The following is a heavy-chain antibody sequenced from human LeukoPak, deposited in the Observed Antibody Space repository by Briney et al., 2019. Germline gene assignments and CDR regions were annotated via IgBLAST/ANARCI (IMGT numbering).Heavy chain of an antibody. D-gene: IGHD3-10*01. CDR1: GGSISSYY. CDR2: IYYSGST. Sequence: PSETLSLTCTVSGGSISSYYWSWIRQPPGNGLELIGYIYYSGSTNYNPSLKSRVTISIDTSKNLLSLKLSSVTAADTAVYYCARTTTMVRGVIIDFDYWGQGTLVTVSS. V-gene: IGHV4-59*01. J-gene: IGHJ4*02. CDR3: ARTTTMVRGVIIDFDY.